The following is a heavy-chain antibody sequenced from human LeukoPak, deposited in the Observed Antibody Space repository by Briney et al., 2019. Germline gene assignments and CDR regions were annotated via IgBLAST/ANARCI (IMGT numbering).Heavy chain of an antibody. D-gene: IGHD3-3*01. V-gene: IGHV3-33*01. CDR1: GFTMKNFG. Sequence: GTSLRLSCAVPGFTMKNFGMHWVRQAPGKGLEWVAVIWYDGSQRHYMDSVKGRFAISRENSMNTLSLQMNGLRVEDTAVYYCVRGADMNYNFENSFYFDSWGQGALVIVSS. CDR2: IWYDGSQR. CDR3: VRGADMNYNFENSFYFDS. J-gene: IGHJ4*02.